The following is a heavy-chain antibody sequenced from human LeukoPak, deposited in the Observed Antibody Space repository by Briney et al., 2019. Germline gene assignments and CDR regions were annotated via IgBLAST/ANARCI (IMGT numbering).Heavy chain of an antibody. Sequence: GESLKISCKGSGNSFTSHWIAWVRQMPGKGLEWMGIIFPGDSDTRYSPSFQGQVTISADKSISTAYLQWSSLKASDTAMYYCARSQSLRGYSGYADYWGQGTLVTVSS. V-gene: IGHV5-51*01. CDR3: ARSQSLRGYSGYADY. CDR2: IFPGDSDT. J-gene: IGHJ4*02. CDR1: GNSFTSHW. D-gene: IGHD5-12*01.